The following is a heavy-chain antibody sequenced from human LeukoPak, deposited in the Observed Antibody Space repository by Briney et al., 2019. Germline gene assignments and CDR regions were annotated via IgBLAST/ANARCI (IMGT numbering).Heavy chain of an antibody. Sequence: ASVKVSSQAYGYTFISYEIRWVRQAPGQGLEWMGWISAYNGNTNYAQKFQGRVTMTTDTSTNTGYMELRSLRSDDTAVYYCARCGRKLPTSSWYGDFDNWGQGTMVTVSS. J-gene: IGHJ4*02. CDR1: GYTFISYE. D-gene: IGHD6-13*01. CDR3: ARCGRKLPTSSWYGDFDN. CDR2: ISAYNGNT. V-gene: IGHV1-18*01.